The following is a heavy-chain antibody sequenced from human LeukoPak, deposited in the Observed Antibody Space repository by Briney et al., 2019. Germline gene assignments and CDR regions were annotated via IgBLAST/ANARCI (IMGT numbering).Heavy chain of an antibody. Sequence: ASVKVSCKASGYTFTSYYMHWVRQAPGQGLEWMGIISPSGGSTSYAQKFQGRVTMTRDTSTCTVYMELSSLRSEDTAVYYCARDGKPTMIEYYFDYWGQGTLVTVSS. CDR2: ISPSGGST. D-gene: IGHD3-22*01. CDR3: ARDGKPTMIEYYFDY. CDR1: GYTFTSYY. J-gene: IGHJ4*02. V-gene: IGHV1-46*01.